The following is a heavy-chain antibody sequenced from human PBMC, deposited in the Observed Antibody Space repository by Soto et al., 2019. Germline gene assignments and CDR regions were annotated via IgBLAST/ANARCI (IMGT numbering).Heavy chain of an antibody. J-gene: IGHJ6*03. CDR3: ARGAESVLRFLEWLSESPYYYYMDV. D-gene: IGHD3-3*01. CDR1: GYTFTSYD. V-gene: IGHV1-8*01. Sequence: GASVKVSCKASGYTFTSYDINWVRQATGQGLEWMGWMNPNSGNTGYAQKFQGRVTMTRNTSISTAYMELSSLRSEDTAVYYCARGAESVLRFLEWLSESPYYYYMDVWGKGTTVTVSS. CDR2: MNPNSGNT.